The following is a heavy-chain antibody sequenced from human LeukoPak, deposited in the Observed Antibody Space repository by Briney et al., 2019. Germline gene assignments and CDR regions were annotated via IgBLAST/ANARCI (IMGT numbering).Heavy chain of an antibody. V-gene: IGHV4-59*01. D-gene: IGHD5-18*01. J-gene: IGHJ4*02. Sequence: SETLSLTCTVSGGSISSYYWSWIRQPPGKGLEWIGYIYYSGSTNYNPSLKSRVTISVDTSKNQYSLKLSSVTAADTAVYYCARAEYSYGRLFDYWGQGTLVTVSS. CDR3: ARAEYSYGRLFDY. CDR2: IYYSGST. CDR1: GGSISSYY.